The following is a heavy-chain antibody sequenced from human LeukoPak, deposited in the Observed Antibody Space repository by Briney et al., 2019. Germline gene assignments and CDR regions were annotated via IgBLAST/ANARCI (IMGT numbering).Heavy chain of an antibody. CDR1: GGSLSDNF. V-gene: IGHV4-34*01. J-gene: IGHJ4*02. CDR3: AREIRPSPFVD. Sequence: PSETLSLTCAVYGGSLSDNFWTSLRQPPPHGLQWIGEINDSGSTNLNPALNSRVAMSVDSSRNQFSLRLSSVTAADTAVYYCAREIRPSPFVDWGQGTLVTVSS. D-gene: IGHD2-2*01. CDR2: INDSGST.